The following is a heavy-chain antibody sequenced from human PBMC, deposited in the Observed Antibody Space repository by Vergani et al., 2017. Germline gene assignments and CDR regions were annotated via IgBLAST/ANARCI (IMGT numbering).Heavy chain of an antibody. CDR3: ARVFFSSSSWSYYYYGMDV. D-gene: IGHD6-13*01. CDR2: ISAYNGNT. Sequence: QVQLVQSGAEVKKPGASVKVSCKASGYTFTSYGISWVRQAPGQGLEWMGWISAYNGNTNYAQKLQGRVTMTTDTSTSTAYMELRSLRSDDTAVYYCARVFFSSSSWSYYYYGMDVWGQGTTVTVSS. V-gene: IGHV1-18*04. J-gene: IGHJ6*02. CDR1: GYTFTSYG.